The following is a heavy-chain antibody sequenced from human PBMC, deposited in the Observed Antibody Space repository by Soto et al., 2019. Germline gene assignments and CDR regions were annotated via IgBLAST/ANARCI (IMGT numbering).Heavy chain of an antibody. CDR3: ARSSYSRPGYFDY. CDR1: GYSFTSHW. Sequence: GESLKISCEGSGYSFTSHWSSWVGPMPGKGLEWMGRIEPSDSYTNYSPSFQCHVTISADKSISTAYLQWSSLKASDTAMYYCARSSYSRPGYFDYWGQGTLVTVSS. V-gene: IGHV5-10-1*01. D-gene: IGHD4-4*01. CDR2: IEPSDSYT. J-gene: IGHJ4*02.